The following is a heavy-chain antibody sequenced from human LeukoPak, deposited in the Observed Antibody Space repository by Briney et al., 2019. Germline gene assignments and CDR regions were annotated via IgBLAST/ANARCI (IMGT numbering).Heavy chain of an antibody. D-gene: IGHD2-2*01. J-gene: IGHJ4*02. CDR2: ISTYSGNT. V-gene: IGHV1-18*01. CDR1: GYTFTTYG. Sequence: ASVKVSCKTSGYTFTTYGISWVRQAPGQGLEWMGWISTYSGNTNYAQKLQGRVTMTTDTFTSTAYMELRSLRSDDTAVYCCAMILYCTTATCYYFDYWGQGTLVTVSS. CDR3: AMILYCTTATCYYFDY.